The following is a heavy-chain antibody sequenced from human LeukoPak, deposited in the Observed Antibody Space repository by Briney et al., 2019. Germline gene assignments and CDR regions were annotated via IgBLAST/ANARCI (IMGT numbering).Heavy chain of an antibody. CDR3: AREGGPYRPLDY. V-gene: IGHV4-4*07. Sequence: SETLSLTCTLSGGSISSYYWSWIRQPAGKGLEWIGRIYTSGGTNYNPSLKSRVTMSVDTSKNQFSLKLSSVTAADTAVYYCAREGGPYRPLDYSGQGTLVTVAS. CDR1: GGSISSYY. J-gene: IGHJ4*02. CDR2: IYTSGGT.